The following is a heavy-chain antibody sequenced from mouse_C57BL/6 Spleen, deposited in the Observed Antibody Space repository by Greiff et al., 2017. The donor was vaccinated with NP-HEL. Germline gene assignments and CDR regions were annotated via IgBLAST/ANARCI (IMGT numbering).Heavy chain of an antibody. V-gene: IGHV1-39*01. J-gene: IGHJ4*01. Sequence: VQLKESGPELVKPGASVKISCKASGYSFTDYNMNWVKQSNGKSLEWIGVINPNYGTTSYNQKFKGKATLTVDQSSSTAYMQLNSLTSEDSAVYYCARGEDYDPYYYAMDYWGQGTSVTVSS. D-gene: IGHD2-4*01. CDR2: INPNYGTT. CDR1: GYSFTDYN. CDR3: ARGEDYDPYYYAMDY.